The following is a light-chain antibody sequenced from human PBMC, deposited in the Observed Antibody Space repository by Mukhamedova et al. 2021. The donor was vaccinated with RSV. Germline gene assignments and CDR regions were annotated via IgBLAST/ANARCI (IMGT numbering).Light chain of an antibody. CDR3: QQYNNWPPGA. CDR2: GAS. CDR1: QSVSSN. Sequence: ASQSVSSNLARYQQKPGQAPRLLIYGASTRATGIPARFSGSGSGTEFTLTISSLQSEDFAVYYCQQYNNWPPGAFGQGTKVEIK. V-gene: IGKV3-15*01. J-gene: IGKJ1*01.